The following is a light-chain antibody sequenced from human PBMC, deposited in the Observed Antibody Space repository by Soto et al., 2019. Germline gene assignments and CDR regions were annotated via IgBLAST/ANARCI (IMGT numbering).Light chain of an antibody. CDR3: QQYNNWPTM. V-gene: IGKV3-15*01. Sequence: EIVMTQSPATLSVSPGERATLSCRASQDVLTNLAWYQQKPGQSPRLLIYRASTRATGVPARFSGSGSGTEFTLTISSLQSEDFAVYYCQQYNNWPTMFGQGTKVEIK. CDR1: QDVLTN. J-gene: IGKJ1*01. CDR2: RAS.